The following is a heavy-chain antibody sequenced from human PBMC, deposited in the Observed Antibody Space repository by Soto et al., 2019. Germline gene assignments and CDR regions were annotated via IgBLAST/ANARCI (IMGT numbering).Heavy chain of an antibody. J-gene: IGHJ6*02. Sequence: QVQLVESGGGVVQPGRSLRLSCAASEFTFSNYGMHWVRQAPGKGLVWVAVILNDGSNSYHADSVKDRFTISRDNSKTTLYLQMNSLRAEDPAVYYCARDDDYLGNGMDGWGQGTTVTVS. D-gene: IGHD3-16*01. V-gene: IGHV3-33*01. CDR2: ILNDGSNS. CDR1: EFTFSNYG. CDR3: ARDDDYLGNGMDG.